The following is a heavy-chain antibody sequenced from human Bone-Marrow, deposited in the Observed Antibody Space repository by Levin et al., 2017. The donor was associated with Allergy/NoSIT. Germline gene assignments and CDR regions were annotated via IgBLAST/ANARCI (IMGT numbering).Heavy chain of an antibody. V-gene: IGHV1-8*01. CDR3: ARALSGYSYGHDWFDP. CDR1: GYAFSNFD. Sequence: GESLKISCKASGYAFSNFDINWVRQVNGQGLEWMGWINPKSGNTGHGQKFQGRISLTRNTSTTTLYMELGSLKYEDTAVYYCARALSGYSYGHDWFDPWGQGTLVTVSS. CDR2: INPKSGNT. J-gene: IGHJ5*02. D-gene: IGHD5-18*01.